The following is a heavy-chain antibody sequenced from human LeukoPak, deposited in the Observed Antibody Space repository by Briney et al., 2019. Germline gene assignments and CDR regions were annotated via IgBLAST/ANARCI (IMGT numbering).Heavy chain of an antibody. D-gene: IGHD6-6*01. CDR3: AKSLQYSKTWVDY. CDR2: ISGDGGST. J-gene: IGHJ4*02. CDR1: PFTFCSCA. V-gene: IGHV3-23*01. Sequence: GGALRLSCAASPFTFCSCAMSWVRQAPGKGLEWVSGISGDGGSTYYADSVKGRFTISRDNSKKALYVQMNSRRGDDAAVYYCAKSLQYSKTWVDYWGQGTLVTVSS.